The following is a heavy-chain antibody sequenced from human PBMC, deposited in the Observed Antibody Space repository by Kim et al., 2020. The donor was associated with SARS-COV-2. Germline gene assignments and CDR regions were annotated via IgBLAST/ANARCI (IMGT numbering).Heavy chain of an antibody. D-gene: IGHD3-3*01. CDR1: GGTFSSYA. V-gene: IGHV1-69*04. CDR2: IIPILGIA. J-gene: IGHJ3*02. CDR3: ARASVTIFGVVIGPVVAFDI. Sequence: SVKVSCKASGGTFSSYAISWVRQAPGQGLEWMGRIIPILGIANYAQKFQGRVTITADKSTSTAYMELSSLRSEDTAVYYCARASVTIFGVVIGPVVAFDIWGQGKMVTVSS.